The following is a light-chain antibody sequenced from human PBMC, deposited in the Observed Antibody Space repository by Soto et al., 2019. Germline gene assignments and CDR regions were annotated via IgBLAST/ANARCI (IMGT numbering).Light chain of an antibody. V-gene: IGKV3-11*01. J-gene: IGKJ1*01. CDR1: ENVYNY. CDR3: QQRNDWPRT. CDR2: DAS. Sequence: ELVPTQSPGTLSLSPGERATLSCRASENVYNYLAWYQQIPGQPPRLLIYDASNRAAGVPARFSGSGSGTDFTLTISSLEPEDFAVYYCQQRNDWPRTFGQGTKVDI.